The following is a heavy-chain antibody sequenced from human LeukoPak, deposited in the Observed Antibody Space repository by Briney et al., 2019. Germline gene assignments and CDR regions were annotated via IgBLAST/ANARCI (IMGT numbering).Heavy chain of an antibody. D-gene: IGHD6-19*01. J-gene: IGHJ4*02. CDR2: IYSGGST. CDR3: ARGAGTFDY. V-gene: IGHV3-53*01. Sequence: GGSLRLSCAASGFTFDTYAMSWVRQAPGKGLEWVSVIYSGGSTYYADSVKGRFTISRDNSKNTLYLQMNSLRAEDTAVYYCARGAGTFDYWGQGTLVTVSS. CDR1: GFTFDTYA.